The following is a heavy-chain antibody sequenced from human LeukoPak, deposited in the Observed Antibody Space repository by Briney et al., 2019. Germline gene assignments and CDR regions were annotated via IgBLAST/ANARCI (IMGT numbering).Heavy chain of an antibody. CDR1: GGPISSNSYY. Sequence: SETLSLTCTVSGGPISSNSYYWGWIRQPPGKGLEWIGSIYYSGSTYYNPSLKSRVTISLDTSKNQFSLKLSSVTAADTAVYYCARDLYSSAYSPFDYWGQGTLVTVSS. J-gene: IGHJ4*02. CDR3: ARDLYSSAYSPFDY. CDR2: IYYSGST. D-gene: IGHD6-19*01. V-gene: IGHV4-39*07.